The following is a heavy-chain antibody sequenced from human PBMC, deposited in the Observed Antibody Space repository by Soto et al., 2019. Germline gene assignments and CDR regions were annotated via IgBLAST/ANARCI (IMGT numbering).Heavy chain of an antibody. Sequence: QVQLVESGGGVVQPGRSLRLSCAASGFTFSSYAMHWVRQAPGKGLEWVAVISYDGSNKYYADSVKGRFTISRDNSKNTLYLQMNSLSAEDTAVYYCARRTGYSYGYVGGYSDYWGQGTLVTVSS. J-gene: IGHJ4*02. D-gene: IGHD5-18*01. V-gene: IGHV3-30-3*01. CDR2: ISYDGSNK. CDR3: ARRTGYSYGYVGGYSDY. CDR1: GFTFSSYA.